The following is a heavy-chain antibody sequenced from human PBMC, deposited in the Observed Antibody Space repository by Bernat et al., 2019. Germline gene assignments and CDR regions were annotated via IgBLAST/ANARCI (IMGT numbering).Heavy chain of an antibody. CDR1: GFTFGDYA. CDR3: ITYYDFLDGFDI. CDR2: IRSKAYGGTT. Sequence: EVQLVESGVGLVQPGRSLRLSCTASGFTFGDYAMSWVRQAPGKGLEWVGFIRSKAYGGTTEYAASVKGRFTISRDDSKSIAYLQMNSLKTEDTAVYYCITYYDFLDGFDIWGEGTMVTASS. D-gene: IGHD3-3*01. V-gene: IGHV3-49*04. J-gene: IGHJ3*02.